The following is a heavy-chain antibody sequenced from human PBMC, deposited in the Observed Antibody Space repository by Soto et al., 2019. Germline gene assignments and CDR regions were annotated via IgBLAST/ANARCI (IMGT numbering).Heavy chain of an antibody. V-gene: IGHV1-69*02. D-gene: IGHD2-15*01. J-gene: IGHJ3*02. CDR3: ARSLTDIVVVVAATDAFDI. Sequence: ASVKVSCKASGGTFSSYTISWLRQAPGQGLEWMGRIIPILGIANYAQKFQGRVTITADKSTSTAYMELSSPRSEDTAVYYCARSLTDIVVVVAATDAFDIWGQGTMVTVSS. CDR1: GGTFSSYT. CDR2: IIPILGIA.